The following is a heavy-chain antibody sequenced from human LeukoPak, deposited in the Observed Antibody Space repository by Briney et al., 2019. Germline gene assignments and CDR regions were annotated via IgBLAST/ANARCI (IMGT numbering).Heavy chain of an antibody. CDR1: GGTFSSYG. CDR2: ISAYNGNT. CDR3: ARDNPRDCSTTTCSNYLDY. D-gene: IGHD2-2*01. Sequence: ASVKVSCKASGGTFSSYGISWVRQAPGQGLEWMGWISAYNGNTNYAQKLQGRVTMTTDTSTSTAYMELRSLRSDDTAVYYCARDNPRDCSTTTCSNYLDYWGQGTLVTVSS. V-gene: IGHV1-18*01. J-gene: IGHJ4*02.